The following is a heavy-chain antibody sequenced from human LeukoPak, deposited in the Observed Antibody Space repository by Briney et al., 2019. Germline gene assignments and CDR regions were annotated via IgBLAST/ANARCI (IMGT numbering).Heavy chain of an antibody. Sequence: ASVKVSCKASGYTFTTYGISWVRQPPGKGVEWVGWISGYNGNTNYAQKFQGRVTITTDTSTSTAYMELRSLRSDDTAVYYCARSGYGDYYYMDVWGKGTTVTISS. D-gene: IGHD6-25*01. CDR1: GYTFTTYG. J-gene: IGHJ6*03. CDR3: ARSGYGDYYYMDV. V-gene: IGHV1-18*01. CDR2: ISGYNGNT.